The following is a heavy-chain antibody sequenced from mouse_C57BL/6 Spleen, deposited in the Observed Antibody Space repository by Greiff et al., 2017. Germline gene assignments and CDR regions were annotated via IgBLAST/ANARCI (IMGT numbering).Heavy chain of an antibody. D-gene: IGHD2-2*01. CDR2: ISNGGGST. J-gene: IGHJ4*01. Sequence: DVMLVESGGGLVQPGGSLKLSCAASGFTFSDYYMYWVRQTPEKRLEWVAYISNGGGSTYYPDTVKGRFTISRDNAKNTLYLQMSRLKSEDTAMYYCARHYGYDEYYAMDYWGQGTSVTVSS. CDR3: ARHYGYDEYYAMDY. V-gene: IGHV5-12*01. CDR1: GFTFSDYY.